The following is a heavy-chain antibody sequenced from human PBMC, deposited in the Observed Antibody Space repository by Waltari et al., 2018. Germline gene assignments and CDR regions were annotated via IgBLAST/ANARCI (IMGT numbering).Heavy chain of an antibody. V-gene: IGHV3-7*04. CDR1: GFTFSSYW. CDR3: ARDRVWVPLIGSWFDP. CDR2: IKQDGSEK. D-gene: IGHD1-26*01. J-gene: IGHJ5*02. Sequence: EVQLVESGGGLVQPGGSLRLSCAASGFTFSSYWMSWVRQAPGKGLEWVANIKQDGSEKYYVDSVKGRFTISRDNAKNSLYLQMNSLRAEDTAVYYCARDRVWVPLIGSWFDPWGQGTLVTVSS.